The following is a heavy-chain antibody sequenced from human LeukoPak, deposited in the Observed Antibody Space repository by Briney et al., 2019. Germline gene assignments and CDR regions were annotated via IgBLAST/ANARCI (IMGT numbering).Heavy chain of an antibody. D-gene: IGHD3-10*01. Sequence: GASVKVSCKASGGTFSSYAISWVRQAPGQGLEWMGWINTNTGNPTYAQGFTGRFVFSLDTSVSTAYLQISSLKAEDTAVYYCARDFGRITMVRGAPRYWGQGTLVTVSS. CDR1: GGTFSSYA. J-gene: IGHJ4*02. CDR2: INTNTGNP. CDR3: ARDFGRITMVRGAPRY. V-gene: IGHV7-4-1*02.